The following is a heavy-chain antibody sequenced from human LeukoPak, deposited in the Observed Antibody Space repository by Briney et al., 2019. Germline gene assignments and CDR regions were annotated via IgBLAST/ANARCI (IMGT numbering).Heavy chain of an antibody. CDR2: IIPIFGTA. CDR3: AKAEFYYDSSGYYLDY. J-gene: IGHJ4*02. Sequence: SVKVSCKASGGTFSSYAISWVRQAPGQGLEWMGRIIPIFGTANYAQKFQGRVTITTDESTSTAYMELSSLRSEDTAVYYCAKAEFYYDSSGYYLDYWGQGTLVTVSS. CDR1: GGTFSSYA. D-gene: IGHD3-22*01. V-gene: IGHV1-69*05.